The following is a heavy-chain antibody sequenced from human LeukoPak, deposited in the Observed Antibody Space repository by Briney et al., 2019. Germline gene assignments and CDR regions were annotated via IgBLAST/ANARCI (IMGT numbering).Heavy chain of an antibody. D-gene: IGHD3-22*01. CDR1: GYTFTDYY. V-gene: IGHV1-8*02. J-gene: IGHJ4*02. Sequence: ASVKVSCKASGYTFTDYYMHWVRQAPGQGLEWMGWINPNSGNTGYAQKFQGRVTMTRNTSISTAYMKLSSLRSEDTAVYYCARGRRYYDSSGYYQFDYWGQGTLVTVSS. CDR2: INPNSGNT. CDR3: ARGRRYYDSSGYYQFDY.